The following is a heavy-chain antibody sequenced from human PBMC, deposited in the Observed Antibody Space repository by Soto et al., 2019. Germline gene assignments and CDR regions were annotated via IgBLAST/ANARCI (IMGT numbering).Heavy chain of an antibody. V-gene: IGHV3-30-3*01. CDR2: ISYDGTNK. D-gene: IGHD3-10*01. CDR3: ASVDGWELGDSYSTDMDV. Sequence: PGWSLRLSCSASGFTFSSYAMHWVRQAPGKGLEWVAVISYDGTNKYYADSVKGRFTISRDNSKNTLYLQMNSLRAEDTAVYYCASVDGWELGDSYSTDMDVRSQRTTLPVS. J-gene: IGHJ6*02. CDR1: GFTFSSYA.